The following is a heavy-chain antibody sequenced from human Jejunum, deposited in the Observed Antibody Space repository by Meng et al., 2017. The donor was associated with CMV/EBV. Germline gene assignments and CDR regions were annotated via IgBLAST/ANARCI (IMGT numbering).Heavy chain of an antibody. Sequence: YWMHWHRQAPGKGLVWVSRSNYDVTVTNYADSVKGRFTISRDNGRNTLYLQMDSLRAEDTAVYYCARGAYYSDSPDYQNPDAFDIWGQGTMVTVSS. CDR3: ARGAYYSDSPDYQNPDAFDI. CDR2: SNYDVTVT. V-gene: IGHV3-74*01. CDR1: YW. J-gene: IGHJ3*02. D-gene: IGHD3-22*01.